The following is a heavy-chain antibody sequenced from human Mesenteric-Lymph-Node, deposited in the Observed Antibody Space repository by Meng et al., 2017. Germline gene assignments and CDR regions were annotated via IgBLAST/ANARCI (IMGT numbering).Heavy chain of an antibody. V-gene: IGHV4-34*01. J-gene: IGHJ4*02. Sequence: GSLRLSCAVYGGSFSGYYWSWIRQPPGKGLEWIGEINHSGSTNYNPSLKSRVTISVDTSKNQFSLKLSSVTAADTAVYYCAKDCWELPSGWYLERGLFDYWGQGTLVTVSS. D-gene: IGHD6-19*01. CDR2: INHSGST. CDR3: AKDCWELPSGWYLERGLFDY. CDR1: GGSFSGYY.